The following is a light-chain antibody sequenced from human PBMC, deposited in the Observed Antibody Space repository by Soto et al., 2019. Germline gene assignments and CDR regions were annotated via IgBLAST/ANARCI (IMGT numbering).Light chain of an antibody. CDR1: SSNIGGNS. CDR3: GSWDSSLSAHV. Sequence: QSVLTQPPSVPAAPGQKVTISCSGSSSNIGGNSVSWYQQLPGTAPKLLIYDDNKRPSGIPDRFSGSKSGTSATLGITGFQTGDEADYYCGSWDSSLSAHVFGTGTKVTVL. V-gene: IGLV1-51*01. J-gene: IGLJ1*01. CDR2: DDN.